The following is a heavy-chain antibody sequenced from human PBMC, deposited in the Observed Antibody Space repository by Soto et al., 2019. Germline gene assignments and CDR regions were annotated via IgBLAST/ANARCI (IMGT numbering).Heavy chain of an antibody. V-gene: IGHV3-53*02. D-gene: IGHD2-2*01. CDR3: ARHPSGSTAGTYYGMDV. J-gene: IGHJ6*02. CDR2: IYSGGNT. CDR1: GFTVSSTY. Sequence: EVRLVETGGGLIQPGGSLRLSCAASGFTVSSTYMSWVRQAPGKGLDWVSVIYSGGNTYYADSVKGRFTISRDTSKNTLYLQMNSLGAEDTAVYYCARHPSGSTAGTYYGMDVWGQGTTVTVSS.